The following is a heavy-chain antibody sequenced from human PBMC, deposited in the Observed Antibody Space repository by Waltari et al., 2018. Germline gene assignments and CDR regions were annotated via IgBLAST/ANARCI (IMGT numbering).Heavy chain of an antibody. V-gene: IGHV4-59*01. Sequence: QVQLQESGPGLLQPSETLSLTCTVSGGSISSYYWTWIRQPPGKGLRWIGYIYYSGSTNYNPSLKSRVTISVDTSKNQFSLKLSSVTAADTAVYYCAREGSYYDILTGYGSYYYMDVWGKGTTVTVSS. D-gene: IGHD3-9*01. CDR2: IYYSGST. J-gene: IGHJ6*03. CDR3: AREGSYYDILTGYGSYYYMDV. CDR1: GGSISSYY.